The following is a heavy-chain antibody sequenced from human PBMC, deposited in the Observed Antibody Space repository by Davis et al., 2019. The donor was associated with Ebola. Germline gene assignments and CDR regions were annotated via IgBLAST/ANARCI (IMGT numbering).Heavy chain of an antibody. CDR2: INPSGGST. J-gene: IGHJ6*02. CDR1: GYTFTSYY. D-gene: IGHD6-19*01. Sequence: ASVKVSCKASGYTFTSYYMHWVRQAPGQGLEWMGIINPSGGSTSYAQKFQGRVTMTRDTSTSIVYMELSSLRSEDTAVYYCARDRGSSGGSRRYYYYGMDVWGQGTTVTVSS. V-gene: IGHV1-46*01. CDR3: ARDRGSSGGSRRYYYYGMDV.